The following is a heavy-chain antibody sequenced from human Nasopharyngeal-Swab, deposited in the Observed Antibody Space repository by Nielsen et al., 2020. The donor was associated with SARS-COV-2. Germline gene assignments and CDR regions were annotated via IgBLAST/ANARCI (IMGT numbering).Heavy chain of an antibody. V-gene: IGHV4-31*03. CDR2: IYYNGST. J-gene: IGHJ6*02. CDR1: GGSISSGGYY. D-gene: IGHD3-3*01. Sequence: SETLSLTCTVSGGSISSGGYYWSWIRQHPGKGLEWIGYIYYNGSTYYNPSLKSRVTISVDTSKNQFSLKLSSVTAADTAVYYCARDQQATDDFWSGYYSVRTENYGMDVWGQGTTVTVSS. CDR3: ARDQQATDDFWSGYYSVRTENYGMDV.